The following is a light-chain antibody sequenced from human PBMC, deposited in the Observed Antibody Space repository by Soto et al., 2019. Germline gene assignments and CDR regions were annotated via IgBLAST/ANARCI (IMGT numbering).Light chain of an antibody. Sequence: QSVLTQPRSVSGSPGQSVTISCTGTSSDVGGYNYVSWYQQNPGKAPKLMIFDVSKRPSRVPDRFSGSKSGNSASLTISGLQAEDEADYYCCSYAGNLDVVFGGGTKLTVL. CDR3: CSYAGNLDVV. CDR1: SSDVGGYNY. CDR2: DVS. J-gene: IGLJ2*01. V-gene: IGLV2-11*01.